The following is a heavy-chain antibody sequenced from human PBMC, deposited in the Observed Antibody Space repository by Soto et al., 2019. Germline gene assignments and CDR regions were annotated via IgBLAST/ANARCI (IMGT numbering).Heavy chain of an antibody. CDR2: IWYDGSNK. D-gene: IGHD6-19*01. V-gene: IGHV3-33*01. CDR3: ARGGRWGAVAGTDYYGMDV. CDR1: GFTFSSYG. J-gene: IGHJ6*02. Sequence: GGSLRLSCAASGFTFSSYGMHWVRQAPGKGLEWVAVIWYDGSNKYYADSVKGRFTISRDNSKNTLYLQMNSLRAEDTAVYYCARGGRWGAVAGTDYYGMDVWGQGTTVTVSS.